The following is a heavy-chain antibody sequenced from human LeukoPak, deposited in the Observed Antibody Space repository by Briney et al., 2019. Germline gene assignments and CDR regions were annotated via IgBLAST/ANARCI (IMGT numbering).Heavy chain of an antibody. CDR1: GFSFSSDA. V-gene: IGHV3-30*04. D-gene: IGHD2-15*01. J-gene: IGHJ4*02. CDR2: ISYDGSNK. CDR3: VRQDCSGGSCYLDY. Sequence: GGSLRLSCAASGFSFSSDAMHWVRQAPCKGLEWVAVISYDGSNKYYADSVKGRFTISRDNSKNTLYLQMNSLRAEDTAVYYCVRQDCSGGSCYLDYWGQGTLVTVSS.